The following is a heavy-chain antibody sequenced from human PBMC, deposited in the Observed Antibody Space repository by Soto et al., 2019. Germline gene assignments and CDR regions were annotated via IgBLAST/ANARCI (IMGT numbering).Heavy chain of an antibody. J-gene: IGHJ4*02. V-gene: IGHV1-69*02. CDR3: ATNYGSGSTHFDY. CDR1: EGTFDSYT. CDR2: IIPMVGMA. Sequence: QVQLVQSGAEVKKPGSSVKVSCAASEGTFDSYTINWVRQAPGLGPEWMGRIIPMVGMADYVQKFQGRVTLFADKSTSRAYIVLRSLRSEDTAVYYCATNYGSGSTHFDYWGQGTLVTVSS. D-gene: IGHD3-10*01.